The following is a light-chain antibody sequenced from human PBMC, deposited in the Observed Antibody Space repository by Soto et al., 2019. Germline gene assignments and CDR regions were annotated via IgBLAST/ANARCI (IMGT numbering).Light chain of an antibody. V-gene: IGKV1-5*03. CDR2: KAS. J-gene: IGKJ2*01. CDR3: QHYDSYSAT. CDR1: QNIDSW. Sequence: DIQMTQSPSTLSPSVGDRVTITCRASQNIDSWLAWYQQKPGKAPKLLIYKASFLEGGVPSRFSGSGSGTEFTHTISSLQPDDFASYYCQHYDSYSATFGQGTKLEIK.